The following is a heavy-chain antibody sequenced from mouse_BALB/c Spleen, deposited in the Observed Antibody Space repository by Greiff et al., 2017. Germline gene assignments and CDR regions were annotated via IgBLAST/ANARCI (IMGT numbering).Heavy chain of an antibody. V-gene: IGHV5-17*02. CDR1: GFTFSSFG. Sequence: EVKVVESGGGLVQPGGSRKLSCAASGFTFSSFGMHWVRQAPEKGLEWVAYISSGSSTIYYADTVKGRFTISRDNPKNTLFLQMTSLRSEDTAMYYCARGLLVDYWGQGTTLTVSS. CDR3: ARGLLVDY. CDR2: ISSGSSTI. D-gene: IGHD2-3*01. J-gene: IGHJ2*01.